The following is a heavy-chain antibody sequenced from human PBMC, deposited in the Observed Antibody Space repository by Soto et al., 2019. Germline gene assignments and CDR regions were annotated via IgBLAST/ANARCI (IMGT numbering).Heavy chain of an antibody. V-gene: IGHV3-30-3*01. CDR2: ISYDGSNK. Sequence: QVQLVESGGGVVQPGRSLRLSCAASGCTFSSYAMHWVRQAPGKGLEWVAVISYDGSNKYYADSVKGRFTISRDNSKNTLYLQMNSLRAEDTAVYYCARDIDDILTGYYPLYYYGMDVWGQGTTVTVSS. CDR1: GCTFSSYA. D-gene: IGHD3-9*01. CDR3: ARDIDDILTGYYPLYYYGMDV. J-gene: IGHJ6*02.